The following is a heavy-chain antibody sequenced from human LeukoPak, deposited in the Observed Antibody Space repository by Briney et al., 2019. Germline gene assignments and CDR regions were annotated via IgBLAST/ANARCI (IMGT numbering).Heavy chain of an antibody. D-gene: IGHD2-8*01. V-gene: IGHV3-9*01. CDR2: ISWNSGSI. Sequence: PGGSLRLSCAASGFTFDDYAMHWVRQVPGKGLEWVSGISWNSGSIGYADSVKGRFTISRDNAKNSLYLQMNSLRAEDTALYYCAKASTRMKYYFDYWGQGTLVTVSS. J-gene: IGHJ4*02. CDR3: AKASTRMKYYFDY. CDR1: GFTFDDYA.